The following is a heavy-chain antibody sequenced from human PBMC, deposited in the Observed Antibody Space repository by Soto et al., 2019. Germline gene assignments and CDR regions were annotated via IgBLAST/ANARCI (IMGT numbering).Heavy chain of an antibody. V-gene: IGHV3-73*02. CDR2: IRSKPNNYAT. CDR1: GFTFSDSA. Sequence: EVQLVESGGGLVQPGGSLKLSCAASGFTFSDSAVHWVRQASGKGLEWIGRIRSKPNNYATAYAASVTGRFIISRDDSKNTAYLQMNSLETENTAVYDCTRHNADYLGLGTLVTVSS. D-gene: IGHD2-8*01. J-gene: IGHJ4*02. CDR3: TRHNADY.